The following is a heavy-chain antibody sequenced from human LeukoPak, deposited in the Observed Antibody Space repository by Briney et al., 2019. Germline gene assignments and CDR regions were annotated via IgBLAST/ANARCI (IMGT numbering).Heavy chain of an antibody. CDR1: GGSISSYY. J-gene: IGHJ3*02. D-gene: IGHD6-6*01. V-gene: IGHV4-59*01. Sequence: PSETLSLTCTVSGGSISSYYWSWIRQPPGKGLEWIGYIYYSGSTNYNPSLKSRITMSVDTSKNQFSLKLSSVTAADTAIYYCARISSSAFDIWGQGTMVTISS. CDR2: IYYSGST. CDR3: ARISSSAFDI.